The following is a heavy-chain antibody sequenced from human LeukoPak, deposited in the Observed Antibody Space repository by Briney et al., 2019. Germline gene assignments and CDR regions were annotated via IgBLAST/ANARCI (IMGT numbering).Heavy chain of an antibody. CDR3: AKDLGVIAGGFDY. V-gene: IGHV3-48*04. CDR2: ISSSSSTI. Sequence: PGGSLRLSCAASGFTFSSYSMNWVRQAPGKGLEWVSYISSSSSTIYYADSVKGRFTISRDNAKNSLYLQMNSLRAEDTAVYYCAKDLGVIAGGFDYWGQGTLVTVSS. D-gene: IGHD3-3*01. CDR1: GFTFSSYS. J-gene: IGHJ4*02.